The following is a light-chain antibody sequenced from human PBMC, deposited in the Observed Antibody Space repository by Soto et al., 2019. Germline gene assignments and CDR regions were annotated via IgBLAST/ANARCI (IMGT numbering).Light chain of an antibody. J-gene: IGKJ1*01. CDR1: QGVSSY. CDR2: DAS. CDR3: HQRSSWPQS. Sequence: EIVLIQSPSTLSLSPGESATLSGRASQGVSSYLAWYQQKPGQAPRLLIYDASNRATGIPARFSGSGSETDFTLTISSLEPEDFAVYYCHQRSSWPQSFGQGTKVDIK. V-gene: IGKV3-11*01.